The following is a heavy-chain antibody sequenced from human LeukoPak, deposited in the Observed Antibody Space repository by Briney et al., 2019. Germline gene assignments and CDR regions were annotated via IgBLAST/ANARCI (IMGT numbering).Heavy chain of an antibody. D-gene: IGHD1-14*01. J-gene: IGHJ1*01. V-gene: IGHV4-39*01. CDR1: GGSISSSSYY. Sequence: PSETLSLTCTVSGGSISSSSYYWGWIRQPPGKGLEWIGSIYYSGSTYYNPSLKSRVTISVDTSKNQFSLKLSSVTAADTAVYYCARDAGTRKFFQHWGQGTLVAVSS. CDR3: ARDAGTRKFFQH. CDR2: IYYSGST.